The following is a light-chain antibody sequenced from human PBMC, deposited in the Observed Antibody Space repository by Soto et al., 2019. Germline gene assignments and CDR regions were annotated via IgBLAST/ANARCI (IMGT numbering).Light chain of an antibody. CDR3: SSYTSIVV. Sequence: QSALTQPASVSGSPGQSITISCTGTSSDVGGYNYVSWYQQHPGKAPKLMIYEVSNRPSGVSNRFSGSKSGNTASLTISWLQAEYEADYYCSSYTSIVVFGGGTKLTVL. V-gene: IGLV2-14*01. CDR2: EVS. CDR1: SSDVGGYNY. J-gene: IGLJ2*01.